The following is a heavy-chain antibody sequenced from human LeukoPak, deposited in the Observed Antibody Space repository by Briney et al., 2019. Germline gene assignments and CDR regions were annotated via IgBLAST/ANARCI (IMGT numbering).Heavy chain of an antibody. J-gene: IGHJ5*02. CDR2: IYHSGST. Sequence: SQTLSLTCAISGGSISSGGYSWSWIRQPPGKGLEWIGYIYHSGSTYYNPSLKSRVTISVDRSKNQFSLKLSSVTAADTAVYYCARGAMARRGGWFDPWGQGTLVTVSS. CDR3: ARGAMARRGGWFDP. CDR1: GGSISSGGYS. V-gene: IGHV4-30-2*01. D-gene: IGHD2-2*01.